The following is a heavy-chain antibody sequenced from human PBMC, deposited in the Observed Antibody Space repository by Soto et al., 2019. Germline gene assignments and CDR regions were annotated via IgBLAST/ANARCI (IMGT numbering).Heavy chain of an antibody. V-gene: IGHV2-5*02. CDR3: AHRLYASSDDAFDI. CDR2: IYWDDEK. D-gene: IGHD3-10*01. CDR1: GFSLTTSGVG. J-gene: IGHJ3*02. Sequence: QITLKESGPTLVKPTQTLTLTCNFSGFSLTTSGVGVGWIRQPPGKALAWLALIYWDDEKSYSPSLQSRLTKPKDTSKNQVDRTGTNMNPADTGTYYCAHRLYASSDDAFDIWGQGTMVYVSS.